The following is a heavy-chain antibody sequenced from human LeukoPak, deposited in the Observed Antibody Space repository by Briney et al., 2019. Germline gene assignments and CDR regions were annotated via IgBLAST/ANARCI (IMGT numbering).Heavy chain of an antibody. D-gene: IGHD3-10*01. Sequence: PGGTLRLSCAASGFTFSSYGMSWVRQAPGKGLEWVSGISGSGGSTYYADSVKGRFTISRDNSKNTLYLQMNSLRAEDTAVYYCAKSGSGSGSYYYYYYYYMDVWGKGTTVTISS. J-gene: IGHJ6*03. CDR2: ISGSGGST. CDR3: AKSGSGSGSYYYYYYYYMDV. V-gene: IGHV3-23*01. CDR1: GFTFSSYG.